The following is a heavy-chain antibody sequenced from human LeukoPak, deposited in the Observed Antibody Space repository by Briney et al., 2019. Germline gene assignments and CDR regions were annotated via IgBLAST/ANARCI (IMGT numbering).Heavy chain of an antibody. CDR1: GGSFSGYY. CDR2: INHSGST. CDR3: ARHLTYYYGSGSPTRWFDP. Sequence: SETLSLTCAVYGGSFSGYYWSWIRQPPGKGLEWIGEINHSGSTNYNPSLKSRVTISVDTSKNQFSLKLSSVTAADTAVYYCARHLTYYYGSGSPTRWFDPWGQGTLVTVSS. J-gene: IGHJ5*02. V-gene: IGHV4-34*01. D-gene: IGHD3-10*01.